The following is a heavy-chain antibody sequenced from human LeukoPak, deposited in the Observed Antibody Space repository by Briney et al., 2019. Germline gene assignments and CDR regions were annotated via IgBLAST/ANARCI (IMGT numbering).Heavy chain of an antibody. CDR2: INSDGSST. V-gene: IGHV3-74*01. Sequence: GGSLRLSCEAPGFPLSSTWMHWVGQAPGKGLVWVSRINSDGSSTSYADSVKGRFTISRDNAENTLYLQMNSLRAEDTAVYYCARAKGYSRRAFDIWGQGTMVTVSS. CDR3: ARAKGYSRRAFDI. CDR1: GFPLSSTW. J-gene: IGHJ3*02. D-gene: IGHD3-22*01.